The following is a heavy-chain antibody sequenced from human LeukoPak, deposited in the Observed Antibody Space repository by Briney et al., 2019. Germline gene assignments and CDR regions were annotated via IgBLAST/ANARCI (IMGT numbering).Heavy chain of an antibody. J-gene: IGHJ2*01. CDR2: FDPEDGET. CDR3: ATVISARWLRDWYFDL. V-gene: IGHV1-24*01. CDR1: GYTLTELS. Sequence: ASVKVSCKVSGYTLTELSMHWVRQAPGKGLEWMGGFDPEDGETIYAQKFQGRVTMTEDTSTATAYMELSSLRSEDTAVYYCATVISARWLRDWYFDLWGRGTLVTVSS. D-gene: IGHD5-12*01.